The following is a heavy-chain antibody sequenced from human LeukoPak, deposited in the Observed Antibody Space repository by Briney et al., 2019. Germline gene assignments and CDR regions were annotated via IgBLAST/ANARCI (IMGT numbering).Heavy chain of an antibody. Sequence: QPGGSLRLSCTTSGFTFSNFGMHWVRQAPGQGLEWVTFIPYDGSSKYYADSVKGRFTISRDNSKNTLSLQMNSLRAEDTAIYYCANGPTKDGFHYYFDFWGQGTLVTVSS. D-gene: IGHD5-24*01. V-gene: IGHV3-30*02. CDR1: GFTFSNFG. CDR3: ANGPTKDGFHYYFDF. J-gene: IGHJ4*02. CDR2: IPYDGSSK.